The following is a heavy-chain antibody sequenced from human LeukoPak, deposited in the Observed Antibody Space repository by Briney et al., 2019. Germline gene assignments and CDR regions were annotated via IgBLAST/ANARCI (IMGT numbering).Heavy chain of an antibody. D-gene: IGHD5-24*01. CDR3: ARDGREMATTY. CDR1: GGSISSGGYY. V-gene: IGHV4-31*03. Sequence: SQTLSLTCTVSGGSISSGGYYWSWIRQHPGKGLEWIGYIYYSGSTYYDPSLKSRVTISVDTSKNQFSLKLSSVTAADTAVYYCARDGREMATTYWGQGTLVTVSS. CDR2: IYYSGST. J-gene: IGHJ4*02.